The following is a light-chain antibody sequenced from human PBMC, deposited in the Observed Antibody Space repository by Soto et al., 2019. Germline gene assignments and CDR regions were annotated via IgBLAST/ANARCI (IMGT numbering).Light chain of an antibody. CDR2: DAS. CDR3: QQYKQWT. J-gene: IGKJ1*01. Sequence: DMQMTQSPSTLSASVGDRVTITCRASQSISSWLAWYQQKPGKAPKLLIYDASSLESGVPSRFSGSGSGTEFTLTISSLQPDDFATYYCQQYKQWTFGQGTKVDIK. V-gene: IGKV1-5*01. CDR1: QSISSW.